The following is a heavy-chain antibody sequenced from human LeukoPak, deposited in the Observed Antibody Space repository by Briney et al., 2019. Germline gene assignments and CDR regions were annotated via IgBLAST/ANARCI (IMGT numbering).Heavy chain of an antibody. D-gene: IGHD6-13*01. CDR2: ISSNGGNT. CDR1: GFTFSSYA. V-gene: IGHV3-23*01. CDR3: AKEQRLYSSSPFDY. J-gene: IGHJ4*02. Sequence: GGSLRLSCAASGFTFSSYAMSWVRQAPGKGLEWVSAISSNGGNTYYADSVKGRFTISRDNSKNTLYVQMNSLRAEDTAVYYCAKEQRLYSSSPFDYWGQGTLVTVSS.